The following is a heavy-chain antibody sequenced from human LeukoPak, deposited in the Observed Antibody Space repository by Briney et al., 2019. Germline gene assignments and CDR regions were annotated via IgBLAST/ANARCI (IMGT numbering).Heavy chain of an antibody. D-gene: IGHD2-2*02. CDR3: ARDVFAAYTTHHKFDP. CDR1: GYTFIDYY. J-gene: IGHJ5*02. V-gene: IGHV1-2*02. CDR2: MNPNTGGT. Sequence: ASVKVSCKASGYTFIDYYMHWVRQAPGQGLEWVGWMNPNTGGTNYAQEYQGRVTMTSDTSITTFYMELSNLESADTAIYYCARDVFAAYTTHHKFDPWGQGTLVTVSS.